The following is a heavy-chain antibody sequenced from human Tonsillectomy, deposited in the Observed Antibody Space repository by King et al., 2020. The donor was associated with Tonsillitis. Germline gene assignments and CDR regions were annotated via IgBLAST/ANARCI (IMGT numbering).Heavy chain of an antibody. V-gene: IGHV3-64D*06. CDR2: ISSNGGST. Sequence: VQLVESGGGLVQPGGSLRLSCSASGFTFSSYAMHWVRQAPGKGLEYVSAISSNGGSTYYADSVKGRFTISRDNSKNTLYLQMSSLRAEDTAVYYCVKGHVLLWFWWFDPWGQGTLVTVSS. J-gene: IGHJ5*02. D-gene: IGHD3-10*01. CDR3: VKGHVLLWFWWFDP. CDR1: GFTFSSYA.